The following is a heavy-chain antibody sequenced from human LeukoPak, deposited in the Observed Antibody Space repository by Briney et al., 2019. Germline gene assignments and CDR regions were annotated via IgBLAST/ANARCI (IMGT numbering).Heavy chain of an antibody. CDR3: TRDQTPYY. CDR1: GFTFGDYA. CDR2: IRSTVYGGTP. V-gene: IGHV3-49*04. Sequence: PGGSLKLSCTASGFTFGDYAMTWVRQAPGKGLEWVGFIRSTVYGGTPEYAASVKGRFTIPRDDSKGIAYLQMNSLKTEDTAVYYCTRDQTPYYWGQGTLVTVSS. J-gene: IGHJ4*02.